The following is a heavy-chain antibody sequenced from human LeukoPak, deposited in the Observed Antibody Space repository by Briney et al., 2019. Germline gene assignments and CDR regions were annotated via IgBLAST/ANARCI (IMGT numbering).Heavy chain of an antibody. D-gene: IGHD3-3*01. J-gene: IGHJ4*02. Sequence: GGSLRLSCAASGFTFSSYGMHWVRQAPGKGLEWVSVISYDGSNKYYADSVKGRFTISRDNSKNTLYLQMNSLRAEDTAVYYCARGLGRRSGNLWYWGQETLVTVSS. CDR3: ARGLGRRSGNLWY. V-gene: IGHV3-30*03. CDR2: ISYDGSNK. CDR1: GFTFSSYG.